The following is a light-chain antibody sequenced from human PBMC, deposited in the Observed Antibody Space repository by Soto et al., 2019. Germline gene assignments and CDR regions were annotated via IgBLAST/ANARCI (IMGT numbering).Light chain of an antibody. CDR2: DAS. CDR1: QSISSW. V-gene: IGKV1-5*01. J-gene: IGKJ1*01. Sequence: DIQITQSPSTLSASVGDRVTTPCRASQSISSWLAWYQQKPGKAPKLLIYDASSLESGVPSRFSGSGSGTEFTLTISSLQPDDFATYYCQQYNSYSWTFGQGTKVDIK. CDR3: QQYNSYSWT.